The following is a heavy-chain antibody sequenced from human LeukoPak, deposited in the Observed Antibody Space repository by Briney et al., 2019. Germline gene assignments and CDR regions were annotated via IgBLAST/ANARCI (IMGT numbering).Heavy chain of an antibody. CDR1: GGSINSYY. CDR2: IYHSGSP. CDR3: ARVNINNWHSCDY. J-gene: IGHJ4*02. V-gene: IGHV4-59*12. Sequence: SETLSLTCTVSGGSINSYYWSWIRQPPGKGLEWIGEIYHSGSPNHNPSLKSRVAISVDKSRNHFSLNLSSVTAADTAVYYCARVNINNWHSCDYWGQGTLVTVSS. D-gene: IGHD1-1*01.